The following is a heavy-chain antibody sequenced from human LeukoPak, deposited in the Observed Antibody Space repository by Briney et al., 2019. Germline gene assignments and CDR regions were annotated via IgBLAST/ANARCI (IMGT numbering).Heavy chain of an antibody. D-gene: IGHD6-19*01. Sequence: SQTLSLTCAISGDSVSSNSATCNWIRQSPSRGLEWLGRTYYRSKWYNDYAVSVKSRITINPDTSKNQFSLQLNSVTPEDTAVYYYPRINTLRPNGYSSGNWISKRPYYFDYWGQGTLVTVSS. CDR1: GDSVSSNSAT. J-gene: IGHJ4*02. V-gene: IGHV6-1*01. CDR3: PRINTLRPNGYSSGNWISKRPYYFDY. CDR2: TYYRSKWYN.